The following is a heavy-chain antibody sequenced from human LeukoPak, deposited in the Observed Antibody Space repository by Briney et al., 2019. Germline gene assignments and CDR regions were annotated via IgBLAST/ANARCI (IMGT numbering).Heavy chain of an antibody. Sequence: ASVKVSCKASGYTFTSYGISWVRQAPGQGLEWMGWISAYNGNTHYAQKLQGRVTMTTDTSTSTVYMELRSLRSDDTAVYYCARDVFAGYSTHHKFDPWGQGTLVTVSS. D-gene: IGHD6-13*01. CDR1: GYTFTSYG. J-gene: IGHJ5*02. V-gene: IGHV1-18*01. CDR3: ARDVFAGYSTHHKFDP. CDR2: ISAYNGNT.